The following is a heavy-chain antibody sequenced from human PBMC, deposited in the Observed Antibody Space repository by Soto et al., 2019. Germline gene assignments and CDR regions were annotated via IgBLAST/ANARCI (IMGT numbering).Heavy chain of an antibody. Sequence: QVHLVQSGAEVKKPGASVKVSCKGSGYAFTTYGITWVRQAPGQGLEWMGWISAHNGNTNYAQKLQGRVTVTRATSTTTAYMELRRLLSDVTAVSSCARGRYGAYWGQGALVTVSS. CDR3: ARGRYGAY. J-gene: IGHJ4*02. V-gene: IGHV1-18*01. D-gene: IGHD3-10*01. CDR2: ISAHNGNT. CDR1: GYAFTTYG.